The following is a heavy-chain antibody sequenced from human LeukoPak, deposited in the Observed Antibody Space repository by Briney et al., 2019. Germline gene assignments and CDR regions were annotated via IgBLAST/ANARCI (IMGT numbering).Heavy chain of an antibody. V-gene: IGHV3-66*01. CDR1: GYTFSSYS. D-gene: IGHD2-2*01. CDR3: ARGPGNIVVVPGYFDY. J-gene: IGHJ4*02. CDR2: IYSVGST. Sequence: PGGSLRLSCAASGYTFSSYSMNWVRQAPGKGLEWVSVIYSVGSTYYADTVKGRFTISRDNAKNSLYLQMNSLRAEDTAVYYCARGPGNIVVVPGYFDYWGQGTLVTVSS.